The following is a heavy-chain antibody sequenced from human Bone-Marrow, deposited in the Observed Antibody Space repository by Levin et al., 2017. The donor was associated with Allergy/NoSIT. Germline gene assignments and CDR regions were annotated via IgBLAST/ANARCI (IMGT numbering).Heavy chain of an antibody. CDR1: GGSISSYY. V-gene: IGHV4-59*08. CDR3: ARGGPSWDYFDY. CDR2: IYSSGNT. J-gene: IGHJ4*02. D-gene: IGHD3-16*01. Sequence: SETLSLTCTVSGGSISSYYWSWIRQPPGKGLEWIGYIYSSGNTNYNPSLKSRDTTSADTSKNQFSLKLTSVTAAATAGYYCARGGPSWDYFDYWGQGALVTVSS.